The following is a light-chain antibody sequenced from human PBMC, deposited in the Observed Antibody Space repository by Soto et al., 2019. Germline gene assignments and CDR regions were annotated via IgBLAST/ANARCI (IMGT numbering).Light chain of an antibody. CDR2: AAS. Sequence: DIQMTQSPSTRSASVGDRVTITCRASQSISSWLAWYQQKPGKAPKLLIYAASSLQSGVPSRFSGSGSGTEFTLTISSLQTDDFSTYYCQQYHSYWTFGQGTKVDIK. CDR1: QSISSW. V-gene: IGKV1-5*01. CDR3: QQYHSYWT. J-gene: IGKJ1*01.